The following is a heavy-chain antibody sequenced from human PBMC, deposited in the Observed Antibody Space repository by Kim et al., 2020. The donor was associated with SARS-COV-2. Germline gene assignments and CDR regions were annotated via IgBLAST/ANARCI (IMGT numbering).Heavy chain of an antibody. CDR1: GGSISSYY. D-gene: IGHD2-2*01. CDR3: ARTQQWVLWTYFDY. J-gene: IGHJ4*02. CDR2: IYSSGST. Sequence: SETLSLTCTVSGGSISSYYWSWIRQPPGKGLECIVYIYSSGSTNYNPSLKSRVTISVDTSKNQFSLKLSSVTAADTAVYYCARTQQWVLWTYFDYWGQGTLVTVAS. V-gene: IGHV4-59*01.